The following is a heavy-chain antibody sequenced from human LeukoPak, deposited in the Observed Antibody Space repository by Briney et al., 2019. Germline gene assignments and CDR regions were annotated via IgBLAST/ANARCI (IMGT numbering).Heavy chain of an antibody. J-gene: IGHJ6*04. D-gene: IGHD2-15*01. V-gene: IGHV4-34*01. Sequence: MPSETLSLTCAVYGGSFSGYYWSWIRQPPGKGLEWIGEINHSGSTNYNPSLKSRVTISVDTSKNQFSLKLSSVTAGDTAVYYCGRGRPRINSLGMDIWGKGTTVTVSS. CDR3: GRGRPRINSLGMDI. CDR2: INHSGST. CDR1: GGSFSGYY.